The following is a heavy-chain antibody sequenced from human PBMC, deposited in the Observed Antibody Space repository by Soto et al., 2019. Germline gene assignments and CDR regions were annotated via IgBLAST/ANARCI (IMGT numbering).Heavy chain of an antibody. CDR1: GYTFTSYA. D-gene: IGHD2-21*02. CDR2: INDGNGNT. Sequence: QVQLVQSGAEEKKPGASVKVSCKASGYTFTSYAMHWVRQAPGQRLEWMGWINDGNGNTKYSHTFQGRVTITRDTSASTAYMKLSSLRSEDTAVYYCASSIVVVTALDYWGQGTLVTVSS. CDR3: ASSIVVVTALDY. J-gene: IGHJ4*02. V-gene: IGHV1-3*05.